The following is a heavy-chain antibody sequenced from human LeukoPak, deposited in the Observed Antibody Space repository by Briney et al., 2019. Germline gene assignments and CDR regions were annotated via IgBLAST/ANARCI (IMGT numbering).Heavy chain of an antibody. J-gene: IGHJ4*02. D-gene: IGHD1-20*01. Sequence: SETLSLTCAVYGGSFSGYYWSWIRQPPGKGLEWIGEINHSGSTNYNSSLKSRVTISVDTSKNQFSLKLSSVTAADTAVYYCARGYNWIDWGQGTLVTVSS. CDR1: GGSFSGYY. CDR3: ARGYNWID. V-gene: IGHV4-34*01. CDR2: INHSGST.